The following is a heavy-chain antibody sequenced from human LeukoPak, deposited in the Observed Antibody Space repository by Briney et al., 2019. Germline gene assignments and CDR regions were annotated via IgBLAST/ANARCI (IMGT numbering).Heavy chain of an antibody. D-gene: IGHD1-14*01. V-gene: IGHV4-59*12. Sequence: SETLSLTCTVSGGSLSSYYWSWIRQPPGKGLEWIGYIYYSGSTNYNPSLKSRVTLSVDRSTNQFSLKLSSVTAAGTAVYFCTRSGLTGMRKYPRADYYYYGMDVWGQGTAVTVSS. J-gene: IGHJ6*02. CDR3: TRSGLTGMRKYPRADYYYYGMDV. CDR2: IYYSGST. CDR1: GGSLSSYY.